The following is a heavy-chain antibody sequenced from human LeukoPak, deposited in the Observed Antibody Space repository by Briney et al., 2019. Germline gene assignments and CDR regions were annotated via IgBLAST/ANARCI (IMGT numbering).Heavy chain of an antibody. CDR3: ARGQFHYYDSSGYADY. D-gene: IGHD3-22*01. CDR1: GYTITSYD. J-gene: IGHJ4*02. Sequence: VASVKVSCKASGYTITSYDINWVRQSTGQGLEWMGWMNPNSGNTGYAQKFQGRVTMTRNTSISTAYMELSSLRSEDTAVYYCARGQFHYYDSSGYADYWGQGTLVTVSS. V-gene: IGHV1-8*01. CDR2: MNPNSGNT.